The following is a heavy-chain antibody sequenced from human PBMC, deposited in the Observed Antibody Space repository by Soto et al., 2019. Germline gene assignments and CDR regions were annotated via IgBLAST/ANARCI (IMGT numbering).Heavy chain of an antibody. D-gene: IGHD1-1*01. CDR3: AMGTGTFEY. CDR1: GDSVSSNSAA. CDR2: TYYRSKWYN. J-gene: IGHJ4*02. V-gene: IGHV6-1*01. Sequence: SQTLSLTCPISGDSVSSNSAAWNWIRQSPSRGLEWLGRTYYRSKWYNDYAGSAKSRIIINPDTSKNQYSLQLNSVTPEDTAVHYCAMGTGTFEYWGQGILVTVSS.